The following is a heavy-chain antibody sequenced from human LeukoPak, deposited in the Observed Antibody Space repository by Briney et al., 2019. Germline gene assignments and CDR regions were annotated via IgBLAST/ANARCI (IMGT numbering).Heavy chain of an antibody. D-gene: IGHD2-8*01. J-gene: IGHJ4*02. CDR1: RFTLSSYE. V-gene: IGHV3-48*03. CDR3: ARTNAPSGEVDY. CDR2: ISSSGSTI. Sequence: GGSLRLSCAASRFTLSSYEMNWVRQAPGKGLEWVSYISSSGSTIYYADSVKGRFTISRDNAKNSLYLQMNSLRAEDTAVYYCARTNAPSGEVDYWGQGPLATVSS.